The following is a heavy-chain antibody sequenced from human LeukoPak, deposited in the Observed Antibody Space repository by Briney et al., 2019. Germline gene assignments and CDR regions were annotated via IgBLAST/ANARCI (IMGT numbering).Heavy chain of an antibody. CDR3: TRGFAVAGTHYYYFYAMDV. J-gene: IGHJ6*02. V-gene: IGHV4-59*11. CDR1: GGSISTHY. CDR2: IYHTGSPT. Sequence: SETLSLTCTVSGGSISTHYWGWLRPPPGEGLEWIGYIYHTGSPTNYNPSLKSRVTISVDTSKNLFSLKLNSVTAADTAMYYCTRGFAVAGTHYYYFYAMDVWGHGTTVTVSS. D-gene: IGHD6-19*01.